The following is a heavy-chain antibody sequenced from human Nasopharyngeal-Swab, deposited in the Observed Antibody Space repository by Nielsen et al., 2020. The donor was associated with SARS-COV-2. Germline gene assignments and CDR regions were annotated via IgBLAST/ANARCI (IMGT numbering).Heavy chain of an antibody. Sequence: GESLKISCKGSGYSFTSYWIGWVRQMPGKGLEWMGIIYPGDSDTRYSPSFQGQVTISADKSISTAYLQRSSLKASDTAMYYCARPAYCSGGSCNYYYGMDVWGQGTTVTVSS. CDR1: GYSFTSYW. V-gene: IGHV5-51*01. CDR2: IYPGDSDT. CDR3: ARPAYCSGGSCNYYYGMDV. J-gene: IGHJ6*02. D-gene: IGHD2-15*01.